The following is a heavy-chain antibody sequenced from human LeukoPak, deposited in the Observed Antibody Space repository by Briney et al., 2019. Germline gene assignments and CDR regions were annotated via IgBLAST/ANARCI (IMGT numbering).Heavy chain of an antibody. J-gene: IGHJ4*02. Sequence: SETLSLTCAVYGGSFSGYYWSWIRQPPGKGLEWIGSIYYSGSTYYNPSLKSRVTISVDTSKNQFSLKLSSVTAADTAVYYCARRADILTGYSLDYWGQGTLVTVSS. CDR1: GGSFSGYY. CDR2: IYYSGST. D-gene: IGHD3-9*01. CDR3: ARRADILTGYSLDY. V-gene: IGHV4-34*01.